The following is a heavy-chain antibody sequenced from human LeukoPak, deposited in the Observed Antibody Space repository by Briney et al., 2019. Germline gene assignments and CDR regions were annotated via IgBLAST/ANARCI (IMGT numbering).Heavy chain of an antibody. D-gene: IGHD3-22*01. CDR3: ARHYYYDSSGYYDCFDY. J-gene: IGHJ4*02. CDR1: GYSFTRYW. CDR2: IYPGDSDT. Sequence: GESLKISCKGSGYSFTRYWIGWVRQMPGKGLEWMGIIYPGDSDTRYSPSFQGQVTISADKSISTAYLQWSSLKASDTAMYYCARHYYYDSSGYYDCFDYWGQGTLVTVSS. V-gene: IGHV5-51*01.